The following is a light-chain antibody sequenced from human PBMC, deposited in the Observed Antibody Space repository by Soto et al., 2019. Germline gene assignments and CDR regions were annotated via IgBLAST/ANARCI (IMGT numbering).Light chain of an antibody. J-gene: IGLJ2*01. CDR3: QVWDSVTDHVV. Sequence: SYELTQPPSVSVAPGQTATFTCEGNSIGSKSVHWYQQKPGQAPVLVVYDDSDRPSGIPERFSGSNSGNTATLTISRVEAGDEADYYCQVWDSVTDHVVFGGGTKLTVL. CDR1: SIGSKS. V-gene: IGLV3-21*02. CDR2: DDS.